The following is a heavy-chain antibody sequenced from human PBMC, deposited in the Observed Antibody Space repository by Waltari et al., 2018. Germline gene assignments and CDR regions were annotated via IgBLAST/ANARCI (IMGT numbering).Heavy chain of an antibody. CDR3: ARLWYYDFWSGYWGWFDP. CDR2: IYYSGST. CDR1: GGSISSSSCY. D-gene: IGHD3-3*01. Sequence: QLQLQESGPGLVKPSETLSLTCTVSGGSISSSSCYWGWIRQSPGKGLEWIGSIYYSGSTYYNPSLKSRVTISVDTSKNQFSLKLSSVTAADTAVYYCARLWYYDFWSGYWGWFDPWGQGTLVTVSS. V-gene: IGHV4-39*01. J-gene: IGHJ5*02.